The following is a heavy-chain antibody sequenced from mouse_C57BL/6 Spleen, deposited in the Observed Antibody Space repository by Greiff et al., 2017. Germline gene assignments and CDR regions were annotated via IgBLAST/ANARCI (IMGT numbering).Heavy chain of an antibody. CDR2: IYPGSGST. CDR1: GYTFTSYW. J-gene: IGHJ2*01. CDR3: ARTTVVASPLDY. D-gene: IGHD1-1*01. Sequence: QVQLQQPGAELVKPGASVKMSCKASGYTFTSYWITWVKQRPGQGLEWIGDIYPGSGSTNYNEKFKGKATLTVDTSSSTAYMQLSSLTSEDSAVYYCARTTVVASPLDYWGQGTTLTVSS. V-gene: IGHV1-55*01.